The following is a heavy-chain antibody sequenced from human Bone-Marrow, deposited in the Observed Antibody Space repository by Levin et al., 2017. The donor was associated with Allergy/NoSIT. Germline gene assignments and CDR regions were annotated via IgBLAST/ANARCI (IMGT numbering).Heavy chain of an antibody. CDR3: AKGAYYYGSGSYPY. D-gene: IGHD3-10*01. V-gene: IGHV3-23*01. CDR1: GFTFSSYA. J-gene: IGHJ4*02. CDR2: ISGSGGST. Sequence: LSLTCAASGFTFSSYAMSWVRQAPGKGLEWVSAISGSGGSTYYADSVKGRFTISRDNSKNTLYLQMNSLRAEDTAVYYCAKGAYYYGSGSYPYWGQGTLVTVSS.